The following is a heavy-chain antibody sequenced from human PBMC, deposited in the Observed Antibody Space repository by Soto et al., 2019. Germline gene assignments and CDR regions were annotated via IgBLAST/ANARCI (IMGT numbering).Heavy chain of an antibody. CDR1: GFTFDDYT. J-gene: IGHJ4*02. Sequence: EVQLVESGGVVLQPGGSLRLSCAASGFTFDDYTMHWVRQAPGKGLEWVSLISWDGGSTYYADSVKGRFTISRDNSKNSLYLQMNSLRTEDTALYYCAKSYGYSYAFDYWGQGTLVTVSS. CDR2: ISWDGGST. V-gene: IGHV3-43*01. CDR3: AKSYGYSYAFDY. D-gene: IGHD5-18*01.